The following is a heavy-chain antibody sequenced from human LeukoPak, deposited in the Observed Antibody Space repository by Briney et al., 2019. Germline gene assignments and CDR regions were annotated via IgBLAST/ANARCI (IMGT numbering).Heavy chain of an antibody. CDR3: AKGWNNSSWYAGYYDF. J-gene: IGHJ4*02. CDR1: RFTFHDYA. D-gene: IGHD6-13*01. Sequence: PGGSLRLSCAASRFTFHDYAMHWVRQAPGKGLEWVSGFSWNGAGIGYADSVKGRFTISRDNAKNSLYLHMDSLRAEDTALYYCAKGWNNSSWYAGYYDFWGQGTLVTVSS. CDR2: FSWNGAGI. V-gene: IGHV3-9*01.